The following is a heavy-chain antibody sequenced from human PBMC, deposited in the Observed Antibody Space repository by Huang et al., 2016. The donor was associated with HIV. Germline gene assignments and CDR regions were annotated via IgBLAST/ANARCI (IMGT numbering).Heavy chain of an antibody. CDR1: GFAFSDYG. D-gene: IGHD1-26*01. CDR2: ISFDGDNK. CDR3: AKDHGQCNSVHCYFKGMDV. Sequence: QVYLVESGGGVLPSGSSLRLSCAASGFAFSDYGMHWVRPAPGKGLGWVAIISFDGDNKYFSDFAKGRITISRDNSRNTLYLEISNLRPDDTATYYCAKDHGQCNSVHCYFKGMDVWGQGTMVTVSS. V-gene: IGHV3-30*18. J-gene: IGHJ6*02.